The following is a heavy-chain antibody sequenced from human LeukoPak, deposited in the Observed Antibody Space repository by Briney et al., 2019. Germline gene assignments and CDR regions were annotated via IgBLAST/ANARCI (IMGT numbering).Heavy chain of an antibody. CDR3: AREGLWFGEFVI. Sequence: ASVKVSCKASGYTFTGYYMHWVRQAPGQGLEWMGWISPNSGGTNYAQKFQGRVTMTRDTSISTAYMELGRLRSDDTAVYYCAREGLWFGEFVIWGQGTLVTVSS. CDR2: ISPNSGGT. J-gene: IGHJ4*02. V-gene: IGHV1-2*02. D-gene: IGHD3-10*01. CDR1: GYTFTGYY.